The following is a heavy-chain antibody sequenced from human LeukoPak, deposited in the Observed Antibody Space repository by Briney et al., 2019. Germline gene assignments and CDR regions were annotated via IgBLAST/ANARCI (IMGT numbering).Heavy chain of an antibody. D-gene: IGHD1-26*01. V-gene: IGHV4-34*01. Sequence: SETLSLTCAVYGGSFSGYYWSWIRQPPGKGLEWIGSIYYTGTTYHNPSLKSRVTISLDTSKNQFSLRLRSVTAADTAVYYCAREVEDFYYYMDVWGKGTTVTVSS. CDR3: AREVEDFYYYMDV. J-gene: IGHJ6*03. CDR2: IYYTGTT. CDR1: GGSFSGYY.